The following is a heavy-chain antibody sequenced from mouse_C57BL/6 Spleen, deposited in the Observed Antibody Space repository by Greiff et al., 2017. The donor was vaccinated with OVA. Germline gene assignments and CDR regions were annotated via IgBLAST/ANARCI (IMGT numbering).Heavy chain of an antibody. D-gene: IGHD2-3*01. J-gene: IGHJ2*01. CDR1: GYTFTDYY. CDR2: INPYNGGT. Sequence: DVQLVESGPVLVKPGASVKMSCKASGYTFTDYYMNWVKQSHGKSLEWIGVINPYNGGTSYNQKFKGKATLTVDKSSSTAYMELNSLTSEDSAVYYCARKMEYYFDYWGQGTTLTVSS. CDR3: ARKMEYYFDY. V-gene: IGHV1-19*01.